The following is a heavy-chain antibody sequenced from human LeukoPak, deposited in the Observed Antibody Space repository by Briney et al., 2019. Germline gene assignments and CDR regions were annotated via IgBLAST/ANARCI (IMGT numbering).Heavy chain of an antibody. CDR3: ATMTVVPAAHYYYYGMDV. D-gene: IGHD2-2*01. CDR1: GYSFTSYW. CDR2: IYPGDSDT. Sequence: GESLKISCKGSGYSFTSYWIGWVRQMPGKGLEWMGIIYPGDSDTRYSPSLQGQVTISADKSISTAHLQWSSLKASDTAMYYCATMTVVPAAHYYYYGMDVWGQGTTVTVSS. V-gene: IGHV5-51*01. J-gene: IGHJ6*02.